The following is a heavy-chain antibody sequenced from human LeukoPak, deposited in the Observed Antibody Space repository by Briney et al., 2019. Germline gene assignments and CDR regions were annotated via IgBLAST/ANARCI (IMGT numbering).Heavy chain of an antibody. Sequence: ASVKVSCKASGYTFTGYYMHWVRQAPGQGLEWMGWINPNSGGTNYAQKFQGRVTMTRDTSISTAYMELSRLRSDDTAVYYCASDLIGVPAAPGAFDIWGQGTMATVSS. D-gene: IGHD2-2*01. CDR2: INPNSGGT. J-gene: IGHJ3*02. V-gene: IGHV1-2*02. CDR3: ASDLIGVPAAPGAFDI. CDR1: GYTFTGYY.